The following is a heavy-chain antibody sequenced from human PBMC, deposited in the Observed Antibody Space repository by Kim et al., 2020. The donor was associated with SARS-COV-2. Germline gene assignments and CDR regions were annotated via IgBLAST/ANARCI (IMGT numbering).Heavy chain of an antibody. CDR3: VKFTTNYGMDV. J-gene: IGHJ6*02. D-gene: IGHD3-3*01. Sequence: GGSLRLSCSASGFTFSSYAMHWVRQAPGKGLEYVSAISSNGGSTYYADSVKGRFTISRDNSKNTLYLQMSSLRAEDTAVYYCVKFTTNYGMDVWGQGTTVTVSS. CDR2: ISSNGGST. V-gene: IGHV3-64D*09. CDR1: GFTFSSYA.